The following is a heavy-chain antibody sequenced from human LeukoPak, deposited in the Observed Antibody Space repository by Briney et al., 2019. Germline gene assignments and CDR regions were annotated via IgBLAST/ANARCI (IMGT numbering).Heavy chain of an antibody. J-gene: IGHJ5*02. CDR1: GRSLSSYY. CDR3: ARSLRYFDWLAGFDP. CDR2: IYYSGST. V-gene: IGHV4-59*01. D-gene: IGHD3-9*01. Sequence: PSETLSLTCTVSGRSLSSYYWSWIRHPPGKGLEWIGYIYYSGSTNYNPSLKSRVTISVDTSKNQFSLKLSSVTAADTAVYYCARSLRYFDWLAGFDPWGQGTLVTVSS.